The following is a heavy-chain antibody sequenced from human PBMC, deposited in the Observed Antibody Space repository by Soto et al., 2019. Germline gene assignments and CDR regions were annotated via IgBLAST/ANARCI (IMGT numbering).Heavy chain of an antibody. CDR1: GGSVSSGSYY. D-gene: IGHD5-18*01. CDR3: ARDRLMATAGTARHYFGLDV. CDR2: IYYSGST. Sequence: SETLSLTCTVSGGSVSSGSYYWSWIRQPPGKGLEWIGYIYYSGSTNYNPSLKSRVTISVDTSKNQFSLKLSSVTAADTAVYYCARDRLMATAGTARHYFGLDVWGQGTTVTVSS. V-gene: IGHV4-61*01. J-gene: IGHJ6*02.